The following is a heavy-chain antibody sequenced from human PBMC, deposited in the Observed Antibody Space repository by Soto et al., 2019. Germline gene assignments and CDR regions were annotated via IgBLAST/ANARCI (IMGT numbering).Heavy chain of an antibody. CDR1: GFTFSNYA. D-gene: IGHD3-3*02. V-gene: IGHV3-23*01. J-gene: IGHJ5*02. Sequence: GWSLRLSCAASGFTFSNYAMSWVRQAPGKGLEWVSTISGSGGSTYYGDSVKGRFTISRDNSKNTLYLQMNSLSAEDMAVYYCAKDRIASHATPRFDPWGQGTMGTVSS. CDR2: ISGSGGST. CDR3: AKDRIASHATPRFDP.